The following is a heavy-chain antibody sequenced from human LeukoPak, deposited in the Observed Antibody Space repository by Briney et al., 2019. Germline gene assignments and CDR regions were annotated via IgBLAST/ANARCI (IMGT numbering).Heavy chain of an antibody. CDR1: GITFSSSA. CDR3: AKLYGIRYYDSSGYPDY. D-gene: IGHD3-22*01. J-gene: IGHJ4*02. V-gene: IGHV3-23*01. CDR2: IGGSGGET. Sequence: QPGGSLRLSCAASGITFSSSAMSWVCQAPGKWLEWGSAIGGSGGETYYGDSVKGRFTISRDNSKNTLYLQMNSLRAEDAAVYYCAKLYGIRYYDSSGYPDYWGQGTLVTVSS.